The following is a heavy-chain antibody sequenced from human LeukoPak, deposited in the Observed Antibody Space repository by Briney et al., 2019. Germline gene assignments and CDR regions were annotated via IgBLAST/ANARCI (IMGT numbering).Heavy chain of an antibody. J-gene: IGHJ4*02. CDR1: GGSFSGYY. CDR2: INHSGST. CDR3: ARVPPGWVAARHRYFDY. V-gene: IGHV4-34*01. D-gene: IGHD6-6*01. Sequence: SETLSLTCAVYGGSFSGYYWSWIRQPPGKGLEWIGEINHSGSTNYNPSLKSRVTISVDTSKNQFSLKLSSVTAADTAVYYCARVPPGWVAARHRYFDYWGQGTLVTVSS.